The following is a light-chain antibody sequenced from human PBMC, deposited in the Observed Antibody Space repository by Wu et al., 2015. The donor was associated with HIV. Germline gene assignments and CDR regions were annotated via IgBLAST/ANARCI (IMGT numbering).Light chain of an antibody. CDR2: GAS. CDR3: QQYGSSPPYT. J-gene: IGKJ2*01. Sequence: RVLTQFPGTLSLSPGDRATLSCRASQSVSSSYLAWYQQKPGQAPRLLIYGASSRATGIPDRFSGSGSGTDFTLTISRLEPEDFAVYYCQQYGSSPPYTFGQGTKLEIK. CDR1: QSVSSSY. V-gene: IGKV3-20*01.